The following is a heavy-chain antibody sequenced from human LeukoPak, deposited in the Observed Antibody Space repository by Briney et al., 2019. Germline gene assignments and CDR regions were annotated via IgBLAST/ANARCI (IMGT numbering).Heavy chain of an antibody. D-gene: IGHD2-15*01. CDR1: GVSVSSGSYY. J-gene: IGHJ6*04. CDR2: IYYSGST. Sequence: ASETLSLTCTVSGVSVSSGSYYWSWIRQPPGKGLEWLGYIYYSGSTNYNPSLKSRVTISVDTSKNQFSLKLSSVTAADTAVYYCARVKDHYYYYGMDVWGKGTTVTVSS. V-gene: IGHV4-61*01. CDR3: ARVKDHYYYYGMDV.